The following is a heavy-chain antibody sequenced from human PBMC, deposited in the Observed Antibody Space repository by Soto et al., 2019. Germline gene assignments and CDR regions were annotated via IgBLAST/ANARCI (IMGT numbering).Heavy chain of an antibody. V-gene: IGHV1-3*01. CDR1: GYTFTSYA. CDR2: INAGNGNR. J-gene: IGHJ6*02. CDR3: ARGHCISTSFRLYYYGMDV. D-gene: IGHD2-2*01. Sequence: ASAKVSCKASGYTFTSYAMHWVRQARGQRLEWMGWINAGNGNRKYSQKFQGRVTITRDTSASTAYMELSSLRSEDTDVYYCARGHCISTSFRLYYYGMDVWGQSTKVTVS.